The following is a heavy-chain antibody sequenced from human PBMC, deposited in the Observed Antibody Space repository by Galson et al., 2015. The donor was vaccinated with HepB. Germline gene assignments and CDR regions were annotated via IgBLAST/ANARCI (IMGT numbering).Heavy chain of an antibody. CDR2: ISYDGSNK. D-gene: IGHD6-19*01. J-gene: IGHJ4*02. CDR3: ARGGYSSGWTFDY. V-gene: IGHV3-30*04. Sequence: SLRLSCAASGFTFSSYAMHWVRQAPGKGLEWVAVISYDGSNKYYADSVKGRFTISRDNSKNTLYLQMNSLRAEDTAVYYCARGGYSSGWTFDYWGQGTLVTVSP. CDR1: GFTFSSYA.